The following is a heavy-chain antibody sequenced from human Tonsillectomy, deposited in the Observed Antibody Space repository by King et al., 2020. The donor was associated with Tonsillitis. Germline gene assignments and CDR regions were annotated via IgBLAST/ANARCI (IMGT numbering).Heavy chain of an antibody. V-gene: IGHV3-49*03. CDR1: GFTFGDYA. CDR3: ARAFAPYCSSTGCYDILFDP. CDR2: IRSKAYGGTT. Sequence: VQLVESGGGLVQPGRSLRLSCTASGFTFGDYAMSWFRQAPGKGLEWVSFIRSKAYGGTTEYAASVNARFSISRDDSKSIAYLQMNSLETEDTAVYYCARAFAPYCSSTGCYDILFDPWGQGTLVTVSS. J-gene: IGHJ5*02. D-gene: IGHD2-2*01.